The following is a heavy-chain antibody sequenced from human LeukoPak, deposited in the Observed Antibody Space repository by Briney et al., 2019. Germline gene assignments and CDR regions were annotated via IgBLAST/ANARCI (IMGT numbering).Heavy chain of an antibody. Sequence: DPSETLSLTCTVSGGSISSSSYYWGWLRQPPGKGLEWIGSIYYSGSTYYNPSLKSRVTISVDTSKNQFSLKLSSVTAADTAVYYCANVHPNSGWRNAFDYWGQGTLVTVSS. CDR2: IYYSGST. D-gene: IGHD6-19*01. CDR3: ANVHPNSGWRNAFDY. CDR1: GGSISSSSYY. V-gene: IGHV4-39*01. J-gene: IGHJ4*02.